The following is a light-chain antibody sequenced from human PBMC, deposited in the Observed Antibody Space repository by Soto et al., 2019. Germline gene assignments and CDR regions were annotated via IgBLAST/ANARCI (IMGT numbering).Light chain of an antibody. V-gene: IGLV1-47*02. J-gene: IGLJ3*02. CDR1: SSNIGNNY. CDR3: AGWDAGLGGWV. CDR2: SDK. Sequence: QSVLTQPPSASGTPGQRVTISCSGSSSNIGNNYVFWYQQFPGTAPKVIIYSDKQRPSGVPDRFSGSKSCTSASLAISWRLSAEEADYYCAGWDAGLGGWVFGGGTQLTVL.